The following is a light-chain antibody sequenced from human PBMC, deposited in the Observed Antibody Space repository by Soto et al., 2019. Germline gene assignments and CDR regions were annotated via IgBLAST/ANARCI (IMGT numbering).Light chain of an antibody. CDR3: QQYYDTLWT. Sequence: DIVMTQSPDSMTVSLGERATINCKSSQSVLYNSNNKNYLAWYQQKPGQSPKLLIYWASAREFGVPDRFSGSGSGTDFTLTISNLQAEDVAVYYCQQYYDTLWTFGQGPKVELK. V-gene: IGKV4-1*01. CDR2: WAS. CDR1: QSVLYNSNNKNY. J-gene: IGKJ1*01.